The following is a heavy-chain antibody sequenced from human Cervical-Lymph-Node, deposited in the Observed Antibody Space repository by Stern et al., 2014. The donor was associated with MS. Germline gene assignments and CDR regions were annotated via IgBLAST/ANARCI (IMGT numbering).Heavy chain of an antibody. V-gene: IGHV4-39*01. D-gene: IGHD6-13*01. CDR3: ARLTSGIAANFDY. Sequence: QLQLQESGPGLVKPSETLSLTCTVSGGSISSSSYYWGCIRQPPGKGLEWIGSIYYSGSTYYNPSLKSRVTISVDTSKTQFPLKLSSVTAADTAVYYCARLTSGIAANFDYWGQGTLVTVSS. J-gene: IGHJ4*02. CDR1: GGSISSSSYY. CDR2: IYYSGST.